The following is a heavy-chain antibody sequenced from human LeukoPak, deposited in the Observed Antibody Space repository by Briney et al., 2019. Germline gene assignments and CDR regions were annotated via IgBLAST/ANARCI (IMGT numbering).Heavy chain of an antibody. D-gene: IGHD3-22*01. CDR3: ANGRSGYYLDAFDI. Sequence: PGGSRRLSCAASGFTFSSYGMSGVRQAPGKGLEWVAFIRYDGSNKYYADSVKGRFTISRDNSKNTLYLQMNSLRAEDTAVYYCANGRSGYYLDAFDIWGQGTMVTVSS. V-gene: IGHV3-30*02. J-gene: IGHJ3*02. CDR1: GFTFSSYG. CDR2: IRYDGSNK.